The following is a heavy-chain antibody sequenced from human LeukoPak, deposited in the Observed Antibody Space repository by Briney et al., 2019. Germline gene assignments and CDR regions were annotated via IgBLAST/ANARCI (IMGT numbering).Heavy chain of an antibody. CDR1: GGSISSSSYY. Sequence: SETLSLTCTVSGGSISSSSYYWGWIRQPPGKGLEWIGSIYYSGSTYYNPSLKSRVTISVDTSKNQFSLKLSSVTAADTAVYYCARGHCSGGSCYFYLAGEYFRHWGQGTLVTVSS. V-gene: IGHV4-39*01. J-gene: IGHJ1*01. CDR3: ARGHCSGGSCYFYLAGEYFRH. D-gene: IGHD2-15*01. CDR2: IYYSGST.